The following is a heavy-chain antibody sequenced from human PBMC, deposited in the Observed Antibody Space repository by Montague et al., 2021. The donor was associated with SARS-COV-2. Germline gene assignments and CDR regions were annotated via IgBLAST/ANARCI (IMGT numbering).Heavy chain of an antibody. CDR2: IYYSGST. CDR3: ARVSVEMATMGVYYYYGMDV. J-gene: IGHJ6*02. D-gene: IGHD5-24*01. V-gene: IGHV4-31*03. Sequence: TLSLTCTVSGASISSGDYYWSWIRQPAGKGLEWIGYIYYSGSTYYNPSLKSRVTISVDTSKNQFSLKLSSVTAADTAVYYCARVSVEMATMGVYYYYGMDVWGQGTVVTVSS. CDR1: GASISSGDYY.